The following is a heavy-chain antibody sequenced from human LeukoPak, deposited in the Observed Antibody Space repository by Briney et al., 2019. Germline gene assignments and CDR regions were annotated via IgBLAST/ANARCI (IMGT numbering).Heavy chain of an antibody. V-gene: IGHV3-23*01. CDR3: ARDRPSGGNDRAFDI. CDR1: GFTFSSYA. Sequence: GGSLRLSCAASGFTFSSYAMSWVRQAPGKGLEWVSAISGSGGSTYYADSVKGRFTISKDNAKNSLYLQMNSLRAEDTAVYYCARDRPSGGNDRAFDIWGQGTMVTVSS. D-gene: IGHD4-23*01. CDR2: ISGSGGST. J-gene: IGHJ3*02.